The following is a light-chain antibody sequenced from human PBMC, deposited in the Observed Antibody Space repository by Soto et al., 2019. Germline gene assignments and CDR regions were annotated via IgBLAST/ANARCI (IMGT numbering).Light chain of an antibody. J-gene: IGLJ3*02. CDR3: SSFTISSKWV. CDR1: SSDDGAYNF. Sequence: QSALTQPASVSGSPGQSVTISCTGASSDDGAYNFVSWYQQHPGEVPKLMIYEVSKRPSGISSRFSGSKSGNTASLTISGLQAEDEADYYCSSFTISSKWVFGGGTKVT. CDR2: EVS. V-gene: IGLV2-14*01.